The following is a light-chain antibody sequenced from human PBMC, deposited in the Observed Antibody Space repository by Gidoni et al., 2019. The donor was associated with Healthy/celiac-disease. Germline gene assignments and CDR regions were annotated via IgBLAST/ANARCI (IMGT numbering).Light chain of an antibody. CDR1: QSVSSSY. Sequence: DIVLTQSPGTRSLSPGERATLPCRASQSVSSSYLAWYQQKPGQAPRLLIYGASSRATGIPDRFSGSGSGTDFTLTISRLEPEDFAVYYCQQYGSSPCSFGQGTKLEIK. V-gene: IGKV3-20*01. CDR2: GAS. J-gene: IGKJ2*04. CDR3: QQYGSSPCS.